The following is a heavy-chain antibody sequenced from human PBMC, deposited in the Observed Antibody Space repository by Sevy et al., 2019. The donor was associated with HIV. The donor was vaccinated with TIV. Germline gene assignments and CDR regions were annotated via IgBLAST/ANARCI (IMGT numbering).Heavy chain of an antibody. Sequence: ASVKVSCRASGYTFRSYGISWVRQAPGQGLEWMGWISPYTGDTDVAQKVQGRVSMTSDTSRSTAYMELRSLRSDDTAGYYCAGDKPQGVVVLPGAMWGGVDYWGQGTLVTVSS. CDR3: AGDKPQGVVVLPGAMWGGVDY. J-gene: IGHJ4*02. CDR2: ISPYTGDT. CDR1: GYTFRSYG. D-gene: IGHD2-2*01. V-gene: IGHV1-18*01.